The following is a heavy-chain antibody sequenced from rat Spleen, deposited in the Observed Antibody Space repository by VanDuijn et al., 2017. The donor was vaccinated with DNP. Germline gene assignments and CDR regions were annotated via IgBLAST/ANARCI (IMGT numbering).Heavy chain of an antibody. V-gene: IGHV5-20*01. CDR3: TTDPSYYSSPFAY. CDR1: GFTFSDYY. J-gene: IGHJ3*01. CDR2: ISYDGSST. D-gene: IGHD1-2*01. Sequence: EVRLVESGEDLVQPGRSLKLSCAASGFTFSDYYMAWVRQAPTKGLEWVATISYDGSSTYYRDSVKGRFTISRDNAKSTLYLQMDSLRSEDTATYYCTTDPSYYSSPFAYWGQGTLVTVSS.